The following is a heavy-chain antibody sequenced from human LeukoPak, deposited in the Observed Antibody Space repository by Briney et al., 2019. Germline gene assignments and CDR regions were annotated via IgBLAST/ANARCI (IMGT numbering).Heavy chain of an antibody. D-gene: IGHD3-10*01. CDR3: ARGPPYGSGSFDY. J-gene: IGHJ4*02. CDR1: GGSISSSSYY. Sequence: SETLSLTCSVSGGSISSSSYYWGWIRQPPGKGLEWIGSIYYSGSTYYNPSLKSRVTISVDTSKNQFSLKLSSVTAADTAVYYCARGPPYGSGSFDYWGQGTLVTVSS. CDR2: IYYSGST. V-gene: IGHV4-39*07.